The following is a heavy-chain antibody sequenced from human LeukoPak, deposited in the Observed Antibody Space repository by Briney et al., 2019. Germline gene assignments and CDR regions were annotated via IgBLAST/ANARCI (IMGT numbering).Heavy chain of an antibody. CDR3: AQDRFVSSGRDDY. Sequence: GGSLGLSCAASGFTFSSYAMSWVRQAPGKGLEWVSGISGSGENTYYVDSVKGRFTISRDNSKNTLYLQMTNLRVEDTAVYFCAQDRFVSSGRDDYWGQGTLVTVSS. J-gene: IGHJ4*02. CDR1: GFTFSSYA. CDR2: ISGSGENT. V-gene: IGHV3-23*01. D-gene: IGHD6-19*01.